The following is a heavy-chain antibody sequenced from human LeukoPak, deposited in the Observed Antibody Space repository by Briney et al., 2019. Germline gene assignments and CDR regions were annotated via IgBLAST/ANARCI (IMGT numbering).Heavy chain of an antibody. J-gene: IGHJ4*02. CDR2: INAGNGNT. D-gene: IGHD5-18*01. CDR1: GYTFTSYA. V-gene: IGHV1-3*01. Sequence: ASVKVSCKASGYTFTSYAMHWVRQAPGQRLEWMGWINAGNGNTKYPQKFQGRVTITRDTSASTAYMELSSLRSEDTAVYYCARTLYSYFPEFDYWGQGTLVTVSS. CDR3: ARTLYSYFPEFDY.